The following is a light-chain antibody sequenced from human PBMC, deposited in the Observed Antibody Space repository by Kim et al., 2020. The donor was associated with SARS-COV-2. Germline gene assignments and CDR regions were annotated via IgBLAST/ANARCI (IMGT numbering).Light chain of an antibody. CDR1: RSVSSD. CDR3: QQYKDWPLT. Sequence: VSPGERAIHSSRDSRSVSSDLAWYQQKPGQPPRLLIYGASTRAAGIPATFSGSGSGTEFTLTISSVQSEDSAVYLCQQYKDWPLTIGGGTKVDIK. J-gene: IGKJ4*01. CDR2: GAS. V-gene: IGKV3-15*01.